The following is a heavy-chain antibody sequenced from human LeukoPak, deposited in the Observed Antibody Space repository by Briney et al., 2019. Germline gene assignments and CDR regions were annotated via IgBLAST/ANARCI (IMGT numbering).Heavy chain of an antibody. V-gene: IGHV3-23*01. CDR1: GFTFSSYT. J-gene: IGHJ6*02. CDR2: ISGNGVGT. Sequence: GGSLRLSCAASGFTFSSYTVNWVRQAPGKGLEWVSAISGNGVGTYYADSVKGRFTISRDNSWNTLYLQMNSLRAEDTAVYYCARNRRVRGVQEPSYYYYGMDVWGQGTTVTVSS. D-gene: IGHD3-10*01. CDR3: ARNRRVRGVQEPSYYYYGMDV.